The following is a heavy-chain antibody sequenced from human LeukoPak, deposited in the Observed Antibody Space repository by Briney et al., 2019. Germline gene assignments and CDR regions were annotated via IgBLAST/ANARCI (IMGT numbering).Heavy chain of an antibody. V-gene: IGHV3-21*04. CDR1: GFTFSSYS. J-gene: IGHJ4*02. CDR3: AKGDRDFPLDH. Sequence: PGGSLRLSCAASGFTFSSYSMNWVRQAPGKGLEWVSSISSSSSYIYYADSVKGRFTISRDNAKNILNLQMNSLRAEDTATYYCAKGDRDFPLDHWGQGTLVTVSS. D-gene: IGHD2-21*02. CDR2: ISSSSSYI.